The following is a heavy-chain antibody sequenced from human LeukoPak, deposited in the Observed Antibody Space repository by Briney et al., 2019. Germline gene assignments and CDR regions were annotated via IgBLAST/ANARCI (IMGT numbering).Heavy chain of an antibody. V-gene: IGHV1-69*04. Sequence: ASVKVSCKASGGTFSSYAISWVRQAPGQGLEWMGRIIPILGIANYAQKFQGRVTITADKSTSTAYMELCSLRSEDTAVYYCARADSQDPGFDPRAQGTLVTVSS. CDR3: ARADSQDPGFDP. J-gene: IGHJ5*02. CDR1: GGTFSSYA. D-gene: IGHD3-22*01. CDR2: IIPILGIA.